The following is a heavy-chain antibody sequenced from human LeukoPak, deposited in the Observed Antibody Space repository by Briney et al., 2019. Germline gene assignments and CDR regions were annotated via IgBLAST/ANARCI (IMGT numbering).Heavy chain of an antibody. CDR2: IYSGGST. CDR3: ASVYYDSSGYYDY. J-gene: IGHJ4*02. CDR1: GFTVSSNY. Sequence: PGGSLRPSCAASGFTVSSNYMSWVRQAPGKGLEWVSVIYSGGSTYYADSVKGRFTISRDNSKNTLYLQMNSLRAEDTAAYYCASVYYDSSGYYDYWGQGTLVTVSS. D-gene: IGHD3-22*01. V-gene: IGHV3-53*01.